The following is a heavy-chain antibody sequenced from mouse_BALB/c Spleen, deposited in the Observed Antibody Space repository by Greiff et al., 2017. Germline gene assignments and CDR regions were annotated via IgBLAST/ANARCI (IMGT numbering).Heavy chain of an antibody. CDR1: GFTFSSYA. D-gene: IGHD1-1*02. CDR3: ARVLWRYAMDY. Sequence: EVQLVESGGGLVKPGGSLKLSCAASGFTFSSYAMSWVRQFPEKRLEWVAEISSGGSYTYYPDTVTGRFTISRDNAKNTLYLQMSSLKSEDTAMYYCARVLWRYAMDYWGQGTSVTVSS. V-gene: IGHV5-9-4*01. CDR2: ISSGGSYT. J-gene: IGHJ4*01.